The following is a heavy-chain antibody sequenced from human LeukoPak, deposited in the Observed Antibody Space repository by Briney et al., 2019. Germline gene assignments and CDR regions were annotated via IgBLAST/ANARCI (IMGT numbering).Heavy chain of an antibody. CDR3: ARGSRLVYYFDY. J-gene: IGHJ4*02. V-gene: IGHV1-2*02. D-gene: IGHD6-19*01. CDR2: INPNSGDT. Sequence: ASVKVSCKASGYTFTGYYMHWVRQAPGQGLEWMGWINPNSGDTNYAQTFQGRVTMTGDTSISTAYMELSRLRSDDTAVYYCARGSRLVYYFDYWGQGTLVTVSS. CDR1: GYTFTGYY.